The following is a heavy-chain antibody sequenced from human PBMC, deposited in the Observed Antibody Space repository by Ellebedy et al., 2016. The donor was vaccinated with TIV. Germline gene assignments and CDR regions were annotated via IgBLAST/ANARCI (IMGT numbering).Heavy chain of an antibody. V-gene: IGHV3-7*01. Sequence: GGSLRLXCAASGFTFSSYWMSWVRQAPGKGLEWVANIKQDGSEKYYVDSVKGRFTISRDNAKNSLYLQMNSLRAEDTAVYYCARGPPLVAADYYYYYMDVWGKGTTVTVSS. CDR1: GFTFSSYW. CDR3: ARGPPLVAADYYYYYMDV. CDR2: IKQDGSEK. J-gene: IGHJ6*03. D-gene: IGHD6-13*01.